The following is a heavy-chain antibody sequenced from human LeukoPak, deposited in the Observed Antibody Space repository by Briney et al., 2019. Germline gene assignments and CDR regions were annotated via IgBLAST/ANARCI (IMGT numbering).Heavy chain of an antibody. V-gene: IGHV1-69*13. J-gene: IGHJ3*02. D-gene: IGHD4-11*01. CDR1: GGTFSSYA. CDR2: IIPIFGTA. CDR3: ARDGTVTRAFDI. Sequence: GASVKVSCKASGGTFSSYAISWVRQAPGQGLEWMGGIIPIFGTANYAQKFQGRVTTTADESTSTAYMELSSLRSEDTAVYYCARDGTVTRAFDIWGQGTMVTVSS.